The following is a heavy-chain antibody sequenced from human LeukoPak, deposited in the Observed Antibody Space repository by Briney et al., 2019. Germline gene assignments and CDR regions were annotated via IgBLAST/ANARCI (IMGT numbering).Heavy chain of an antibody. D-gene: IGHD6-19*01. CDR3: AREGPGIAVAGNWFDP. J-gene: IGHJ5*02. Sequence: SVKVSCKASGYTFTGYYMHWVRQAPGQGLEWMGGIIPIFGTANYAQKFQGRVTITADKSTSTAYMELSSLRSEDTAVYYCAREGPGIAVAGNWFDPWGQGTLVTVSS. CDR1: GYTFTGYY. V-gene: IGHV1-69*06. CDR2: IIPIFGTA.